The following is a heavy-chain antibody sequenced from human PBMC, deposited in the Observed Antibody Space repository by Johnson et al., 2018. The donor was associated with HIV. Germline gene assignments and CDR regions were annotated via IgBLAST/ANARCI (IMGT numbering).Heavy chain of an antibody. CDR2: ISYDGSNK. V-gene: IGHV3-30-3*01. CDR3: AKDRNWGRLFDGFDI. Sequence: QVQLVESGGGVVQPGRSLRLSCAASGFTFSSYAMHWVRQAPGKGLEWVAVISYDGSNKYYADSVKGRFTISRDNSKNTLYLQMNSLRAEDTAVYYCAKDRNWGRLFDGFDIWGRGTMVTVSS. J-gene: IGHJ3*02. D-gene: IGHD7-27*01. CDR1: GFTFSSYA.